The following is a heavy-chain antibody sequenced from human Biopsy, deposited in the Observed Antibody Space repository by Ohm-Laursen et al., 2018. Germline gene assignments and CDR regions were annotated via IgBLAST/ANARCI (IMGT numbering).Heavy chain of an antibody. J-gene: IGHJ3*01. V-gene: IGHV4-59*12. CDR1: GGSISSYY. CDR2: IYYTGST. Sequence: SDTLSLTWTVSGGSISSYYWSWIRQPPGKGLEWIGYIYYTGSTNYNPSLKSRVTISVDTYMNHLSLRLTSVTAADTAVYFCAREDEGLLRALDLWGQGTMVTVSS. D-gene: IGHD3-3*01. CDR3: AREDEGLLRALDL.